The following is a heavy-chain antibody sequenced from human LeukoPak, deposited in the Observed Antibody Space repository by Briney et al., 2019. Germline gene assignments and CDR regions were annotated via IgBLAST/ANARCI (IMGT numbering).Heavy chain of an antibody. J-gene: IGHJ5*02. V-gene: IGHV1-2*02. CDR3: ARDTSLLGWFDP. Sequence: ASVKVSCKASGYTFTDHYMQWLRQAPGQGLEWMGWINPNSGGTVLAQKFQDRITMTRDTSISTVYMELSRLSSDVTAVYYCARDTSLLGWFDPWGQGTLVTVSS. CDR1: GYTFTDHY. CDR2: INPNSGGT. D-gene: IGHD2-21*01.